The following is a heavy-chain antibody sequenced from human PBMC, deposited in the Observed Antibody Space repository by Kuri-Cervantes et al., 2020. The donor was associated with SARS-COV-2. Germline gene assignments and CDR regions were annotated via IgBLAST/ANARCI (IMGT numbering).Heavy chain of an antibody. CDR1: GFGFSEFA. CDR3: ARDSASRVAVGATITGH. J-gene: IGHJ4*01. V-gene: IGHV3-33*08. Sequence: GGSLRLSCAGSGFGFSEFAMHWVRQAPGKGLEWAEVIWYDGSNKYYADSVKSRFTISRDNSKNTLYLQMNSLRAEDTAVYYFARDSASRVAVGATITGHWGHGTLVTVSS. CDR2: IWYDGSNK. D-gene: IGHD1-26*01.